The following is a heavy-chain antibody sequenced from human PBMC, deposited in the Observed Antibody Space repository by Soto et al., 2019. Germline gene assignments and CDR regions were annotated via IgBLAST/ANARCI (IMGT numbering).Heavy chain of an antibody. V-gene: IGHV1-46*01. Sequence: ASVKLSCKASGYSFTSYYMHWVRQAPGQGLEWMGIINPSGGSTSYAQKFQGRVTMTRDTSTSTVYMELSSLRSEDTAVYYCARDGKTDTAMVTAPGDFDYWGQGTLVTVSS. CDR2: INPSGGST. CDR1: GYSFTSYY. CDR3: ARDGKTDTAMVTAPGDFDY. D-gene: IGHD5-18*01. J-gene: IGHJ4*02.